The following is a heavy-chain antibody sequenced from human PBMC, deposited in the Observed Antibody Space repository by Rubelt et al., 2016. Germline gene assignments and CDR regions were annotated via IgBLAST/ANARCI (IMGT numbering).Heavy chain of an antibody. CDR1: GGSISSYY. J-gene: IGHJ4*02. CDR2: IYYSGST. V-gene: IGHV4-59*12. CDR3: ARDLGPIAAAFVDY. Sequence: TCTVSGGSISSYYWSWIRQPPGKGLEWIGYIYYSGSTNYNPSLKSRVTISVDTSKNQFSLKLSSVTAADTAVYYCARDLGPIAAAFVDYWGQGTLVTVSS. D-gene: IGHD6-13*01.